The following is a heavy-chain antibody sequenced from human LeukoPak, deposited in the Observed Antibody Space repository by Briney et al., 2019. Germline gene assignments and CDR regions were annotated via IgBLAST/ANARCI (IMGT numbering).Heavy chain of an antibody. Sequence: ASVKVSCKASGYTFTSYGISWVRQAPGQGLEWMGWISAYNGNTNYAQKLQGRVTMTTDTSTSTAYMELRSLRSDDTAVYYCARDRGLWFGELSDAFEIWGQGTMVTVSS. CDR3: ARDRGLWFGELSDAFEI. J-gene: IGHJ3*02. CDR1: GYTFTSYG. V-gene: IGHV1-18*01. CDR2: ISAYNGNT. D-gene: IGHD3-10*01.